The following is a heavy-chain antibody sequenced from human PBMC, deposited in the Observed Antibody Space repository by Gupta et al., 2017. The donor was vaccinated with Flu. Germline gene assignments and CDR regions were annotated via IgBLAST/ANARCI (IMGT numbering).Heavy chain of an antibody. D-gene: IGHD3-10*01. CDR2: IWYDGSNK. CDR3: ARASGSYYPGFDY. Sequence: LEWVAVIWYDGSNKYYADSVKGRFTISRDNSKNTLYLQMNSLRAEDTAVYYCARASGSYYPGFDYWGQGTLVTGSS. V-gene: IGHV3-33*01. J-gene: IGHJ4*02.